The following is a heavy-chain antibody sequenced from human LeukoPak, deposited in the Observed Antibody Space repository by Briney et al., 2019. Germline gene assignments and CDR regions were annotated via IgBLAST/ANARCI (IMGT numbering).Heavy chain of an antibody. V-gene: IGHV3-23*01. CDR1: GFTFSSYA. CDR2: ISGSGGST. Sequence: PGGSLRLSCAASGFTFSSYAMSWVRQAPGKGLEWVSAISGSGGSTYYADSVKGRFTISRDNSKNTLYLQVNSLRAEDTAVYYCAKAKHYDILTGYYISDYWGQGTLVTVSS. J-gene: IGHJ4*02. D-gene: IGHD3-9*01. CDR3: AKAKHYDILTGYYISDY.